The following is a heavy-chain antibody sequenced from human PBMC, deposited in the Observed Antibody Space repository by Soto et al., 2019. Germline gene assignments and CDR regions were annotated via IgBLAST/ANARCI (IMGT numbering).Heavy chain of an antibody. CDR1: GGSISSYY. Sequence: PSETLSLTCTVSGGSISSYYWSWIRQPPGKGREWIGYIYYSGSTNYNPSLKSRVTISVDTSKNQFSLKLSSVTAADTAVYYCARSCGGDCYSPGYYYYYGMDVWGQGTTVTVSS. J-gene: IGHJ6*02. D-gene: IGHD2-21*02. CDR2: IYYSGST. CDR3: ARSCGGDCYSPGYYYYYGMDV. V-gene: IGHV4-59*01.